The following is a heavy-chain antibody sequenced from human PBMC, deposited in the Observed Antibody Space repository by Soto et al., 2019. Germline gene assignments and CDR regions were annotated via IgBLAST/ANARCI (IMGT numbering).Heavy chain of an antibody. CDR2: IYYSGST. D-gene: IGHD3-10*01. Sequence: PSETLSLTCTVSGGSISSYYWSWIRQPPGKGLEWIGYIYYSGSTNYNPSLKSRFTISVDTSKNQFSLKLSSVTAADTAVYYCARDGSYVSDETWVDPWGQGTLVTVSS. CDR3: ARDGSYVSDETWVDP. J-gene: IGHJ5*02. CDR1: GGSISSYY. V-gene: IGHV4-59*01.